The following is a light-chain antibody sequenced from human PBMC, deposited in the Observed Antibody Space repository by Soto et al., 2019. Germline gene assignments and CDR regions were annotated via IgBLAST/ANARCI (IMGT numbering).Light chain of an antibody. J-gene: IGLJ2*01. CDR3: SSYTSSRTVV. CDR1: SSDVGEYKY. Sequence: QSALTQPASVSGSPGQSINISCSGSSSDVGEYKYVSWYQQHPGKVPKLMIYEVSNRPSGVSNRFSGSKSGNTASLTIFGLQAEDEADYYCSSYTSSRTVVFGGGTKLTVL. CDR2: EVS. V-gene: IGLV2-14*01.